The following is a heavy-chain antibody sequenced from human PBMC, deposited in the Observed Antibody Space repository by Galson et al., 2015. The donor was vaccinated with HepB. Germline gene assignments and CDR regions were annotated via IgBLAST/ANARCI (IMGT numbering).Heavy chain of an antibody. CDR3: ARGAITPIVNAFDI. CDR2: IIPRFDIS. V-gene: IGHV1-69*13. J-gene: IGHJ3*02. D-gene: IGHD4-23*01. Sequence: SVKVSCKASGYTFTSYGISWVRQAPGQGLEWLGGIIPRFDISNYAQRFQGRVTLTADESTTTAYMELSSLRSEDTAVYYCARGAITPIVNAFDIWGQGTVVTVSS. CDR1: GYTFTSYG.